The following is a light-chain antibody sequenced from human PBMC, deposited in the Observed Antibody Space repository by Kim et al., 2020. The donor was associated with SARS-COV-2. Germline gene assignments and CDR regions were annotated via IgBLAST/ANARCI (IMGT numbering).Light chain of an antibody. CDR2: GAS. J-gene: IGKJ1*01. CDR1: QSLTTN. CDR3: LQYNDWRT. V-gene: IGKV3-15*01. Sequence: EIVMTQSPATLSVSPGERATLSCRASQSLTTNLAWYQQKPGQAPRLLIYGASTRATGVPARFRGSGSGTEFTLTISSLQSEDFAVYYCLQYNDWRTFGQGTKVEI.